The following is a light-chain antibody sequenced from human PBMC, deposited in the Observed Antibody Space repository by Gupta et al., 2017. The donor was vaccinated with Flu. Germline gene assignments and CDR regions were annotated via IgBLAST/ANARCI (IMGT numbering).Light chain of an antibody. CDR3: QQHGSSPQT. Sequence: ELVLTQSPGTLSLSPGERATLSCRASQSVSSNYLAWYQQKPGQAPRLLIYGASSRATGIPDRFSGGGSGTDFTLTINRLEPEDFAVYFCQQHGSSPQTFGQGTKVEIK. J-gene: IGKJ1*01. V-gene: IGKV3-20*01. CDR2: GAS. CDR1: QSVSSNY.